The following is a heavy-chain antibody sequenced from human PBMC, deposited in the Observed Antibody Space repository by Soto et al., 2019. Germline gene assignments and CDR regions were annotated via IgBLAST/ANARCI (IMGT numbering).Heavy chain of an antibody. Sequence: SVKVSCKASGGTFSSYAISWVRQAPGQGLEWMGGIIPIFGTANYAQKFQGRVTITADESTSTAYMELSSLRSEDTAVYYCARYLYYYDSSGPGLDYWGKGTLVTVSS. CDR1: GGTFSSYA. J-gene: IGHJ4*02. CDR2: IIPIFGTA. D-gene: IGHD3-22*01. V-gene: IGHV1-69*13. CDR3: ARYLYYYDSSGPGLDY.